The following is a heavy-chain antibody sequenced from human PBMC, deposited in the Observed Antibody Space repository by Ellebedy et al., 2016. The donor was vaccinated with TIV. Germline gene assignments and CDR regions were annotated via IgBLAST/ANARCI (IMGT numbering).Heavy chain of an antibody. CDR2: ISDSGSST. V-gene: IGHV3-23*01. D-gene: IGHD1-26*01. CDR3: AKDGPKWEALY. CDR1: GFTFRNYA. Sequence: GESLKISXAASGFTFRNYAMSWVRQAPGKGLEWVPGISDSGSSTYYADSVKGRFTISRDNSRNTLFLLMNSLRAADTAVYYCAKDGPKWEALYWGQGTLVSVSS. J-gene: IGHJ4*02.